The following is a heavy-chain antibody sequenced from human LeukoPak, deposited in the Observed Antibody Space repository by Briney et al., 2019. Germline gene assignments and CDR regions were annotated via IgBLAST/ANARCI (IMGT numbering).Heavy chain of an antibody. CDR3: ARDGGFSSSWYPSAFDY. CDR1: GASISSGDYH. Sequence: PSQTLSLTCTVSGASISSGDYHWNWIRQPPGKGLEWIGSIYYSGSTYYNPSLKSRVTISADTSKNQVSLKLSSVTAADTAVYYCARDGGFSSSWYPSAFDYWGQGILVIVSS. CDR2: IYYSGST. D-gene: IGHD6-13*01. J-gene: IGHJ4*02. V-gene: IGHV4-39*07.